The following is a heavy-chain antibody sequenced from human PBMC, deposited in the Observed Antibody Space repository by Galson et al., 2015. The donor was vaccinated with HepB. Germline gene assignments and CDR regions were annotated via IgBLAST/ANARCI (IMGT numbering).Heavy chain of an antibody. Sequence: SVKVSCKASGYTFTSYAMHWVRQAPGQRLEWMGWINAGNGNTKYSQKFQGRVTITRDTSASTAYMELSSLRSEDTAVYYCASPSAGYYDSSGPYYYYYYGMDVWGQGTTVTVSS. CDR3: ASPSAGYYDSSGPYYYYYYGMDV. CDR1: GYTFTSYA. J-gene: IGHJ6*02. CDR2: INAGNGNT. D-gene: IGHD3-22*01. V-gene: IGHV1-3*01.